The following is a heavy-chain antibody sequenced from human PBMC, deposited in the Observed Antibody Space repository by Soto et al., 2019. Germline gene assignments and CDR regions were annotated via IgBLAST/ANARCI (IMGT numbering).Heavy chain of an antibody. CDR1: GYTFTSYA. CDR3: ARSLRYCSSTSFYKPGGDYYYMDF. D-gene: IGHD2-2*02. V-gene: IGHV1-3*01. CDR2: INAGNGNT. J-gene: IGHJ6*03. Sequence: VQLVQSGAEVKKPGASVKVSCKASGYTFTSYAMHWVRQAPGQRLEWMGWINAGNGNTKYSQKFQGRVTITRDTSESTANRELSSLRSEGSAVYYCARSLRYCSSTSFYKPGGDYYYMDFWGKRTTVTVSS.